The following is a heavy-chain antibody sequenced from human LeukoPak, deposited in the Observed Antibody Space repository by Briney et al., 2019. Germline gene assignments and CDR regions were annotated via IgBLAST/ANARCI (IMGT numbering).Heavy chain of an antibody. J-gene: IGHJ4*02. CDR3: ARDQDTAMVS. CDR2: IIPIFGTA. CDR1: GSTFSSYA. V-gene: IGHV1-69*05. Sequence: SVKVSCKASGSTFSSYAISWVRQAPGQGLEWMGRIIPIFGTANYAQKFQGGVTITTDESTSTAYMELSSLRSEDTAVYYCARDQDTAMVSWGQGTLVTVSS. D-gene: IGHD5-18*01.